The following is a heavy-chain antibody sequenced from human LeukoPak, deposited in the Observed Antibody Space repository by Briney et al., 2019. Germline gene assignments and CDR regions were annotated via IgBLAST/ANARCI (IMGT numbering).Heavy chain of an antibody. Sequence: GGSLRLSCAASGFTFSTSAMNWVRQAPGKGLEWVSAISASGGNTYYADSVKGRFTISRDNSKNTLYLQMNSLRAEDTAVYYCARPPIQLWPRGYYFDYWGQGTLVTVSS. V-gene: IGHV3-23*01. J-gene: IGHJ4*02. CDR3: ARPPIQLWPRGYYFDY. CDR2: ISASGGNT. D-gene: IGHD5-18*01. CDR1: GFTFSTSA.